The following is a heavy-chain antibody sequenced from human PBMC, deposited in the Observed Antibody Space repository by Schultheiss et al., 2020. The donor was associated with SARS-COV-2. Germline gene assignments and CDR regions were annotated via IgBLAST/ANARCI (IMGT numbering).Heavy chain of an antibody. CDR1: GFTFSSYA. Sequence: ETLSLTCAASGFTFSSYAMSWVRQAPGKGLEWVSAIATAGDTYYPGSVKGRFTISRKNAKNSLYLQINSLRAGDTAVYYCARDRMPGYSGYDWVYYYYGMDVWGQGTTVTVSS. J-gene: IGHJ6*02. D-gene: IGHD5-12*01. CDR3: ARDRMPGYSGYDWVYYYYGMDV. CDR2: IATAGDT. V-gene: IGHV3-13*01.